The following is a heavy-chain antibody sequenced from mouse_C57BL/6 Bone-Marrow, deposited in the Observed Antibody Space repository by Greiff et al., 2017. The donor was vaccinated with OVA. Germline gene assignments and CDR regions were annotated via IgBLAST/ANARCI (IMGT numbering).Heavy chain of an antibody. D-gene: IGHD2-3*01. V-gene: IGHV1-12*01. CDR1: GYTFTSYN. Sequence: QVQLKESGAELVRPGASVKMSCKASGYTFTSYNMHWVKQTPRQGLEWIGALYPGNGDTSYNPKFKGKAPLTVDKSSSTAYMQLSSLTSEDSAVYFCARSDGYYAWFAYWGQGTLVTVAA. CDR2: LYPGNGDT. J-gene: IGHJ3*01. CDR3: ARSDGYYAWFAY.